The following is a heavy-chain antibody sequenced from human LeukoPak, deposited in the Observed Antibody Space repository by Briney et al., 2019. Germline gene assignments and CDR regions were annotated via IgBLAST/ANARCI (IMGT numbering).Heavy chain of an antibody. V-gene: IGHV4-4*07. CDR3: AREDLGYSGYDSRTGSHDP. CDR2: IYTSGST. CDR1: GGSISSYY. D-gene: IGHD5-12*01. Sequence: SETLSLTCTVSGGSISSYYWSWIRQAAGKGLEWIGRIYTSGSTNYNPSLKSRVTMSVDTSKNQFSLKLSSVTAADTAVYYCAREDLGYSGYDSRTGSHDPWGQGTLVTVSS. J-gene: IGHJ5*02.